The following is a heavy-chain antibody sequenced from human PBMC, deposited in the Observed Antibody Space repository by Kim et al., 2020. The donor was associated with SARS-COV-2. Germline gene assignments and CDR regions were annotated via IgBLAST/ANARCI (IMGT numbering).Heavy chain of an antibody. CDR2: ISGSGGST. CDR3: ARKPFSSSWSDYFDY. Sequence: GGSLRLSCAASGFTFSSYAMSWVRQAPGKGLEWVSAISGSGGSTYYADSVKGRFTISRDNSKNTLYLQMNSLRAEDTAVYYCARKPFSSSWSDYFDYWGQGTLVTVSS. CDR1: GFTFSSYA. J-gene: IGHJ4*02. D-gene: IGHD6-13*01. V-gene: IGHV3-23*01.